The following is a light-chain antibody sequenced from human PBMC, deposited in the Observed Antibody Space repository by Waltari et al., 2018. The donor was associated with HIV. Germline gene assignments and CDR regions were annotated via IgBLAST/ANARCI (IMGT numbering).Light chain of an antibody. V-gene: IGKV1-6*01. CDR1: QGIGND. Sequence: AIQMTQSPSSLSASVGGRVTITCRASQGIGNDLGWYQQQPGKPPKLLIYSASRLQSGVASRFSGSGSGTDFTLTISGLRPEDFATYYCMHDYNYPRTFGRGTRLEIK. J-gene: IGKJ4*02. CDR3: MHDYNYPRT. CDR2: SAS.